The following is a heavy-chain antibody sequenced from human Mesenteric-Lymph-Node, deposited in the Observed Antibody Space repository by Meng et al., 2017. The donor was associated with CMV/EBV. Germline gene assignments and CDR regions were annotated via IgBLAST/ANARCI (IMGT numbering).Heavy chain of an antibody. CDR3: ARRVVTIFGVVIIEGKGGMDV. D-gene: IGHD3-3*01. CDR2: ISSSSSTI. CDR1: GFTFSSYS. J-gene: IGHJ6*02. Sequence: GESLKISCAASGFTFSSYSMNWVRQAPGKGLEWVSYISSSSSTIYYADSVKGRFTISRDNAKNSLYLQMNSLRAEDTAVYYCARRVVTIFGVVIIEGKGGMDVWGQGTTVTVSS. V-gene: IGHV3-48*04.